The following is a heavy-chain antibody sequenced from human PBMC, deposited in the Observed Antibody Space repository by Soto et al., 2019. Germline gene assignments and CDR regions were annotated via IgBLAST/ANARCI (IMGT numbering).Heavy chain of an antibody. CDR2: VDPSDSSA. CDR3: ARRSGGGGGWFGS. D-gene: IGHD3-10*01. CDR1: GYIFTNYW. J-gene: IGHJ5*01. V-gene: IGHV5-10-1*01. Sequence: GESLKISCRASGYIFTNYWITWVRQMPGQGLERMGTVDPSDSSAVYSPSFQGHVTISVDEAINTVYLHWGSLKPSDTAIYYCARRSGGGGGWFGSRGQGTLGTVCS.